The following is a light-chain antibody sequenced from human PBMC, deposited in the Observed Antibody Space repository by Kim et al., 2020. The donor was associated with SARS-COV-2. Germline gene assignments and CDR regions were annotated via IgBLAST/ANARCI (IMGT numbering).Light chain of an antibody. Sequence: PGKTARNNCGGNNSGSKSVHWYQQKPGQAPVLVIYYDSDRPSGIPERFSGSNSGNTATLTISRVEAGDEADYYCQVWDSSSDHPYVFGTGTKVTVL. CDR2: YDS. V-gene: IGLV3-21*04. J-gene: IGLJ1*01. CDR1: NSGSKS. CDR3: QVWDSSSDHPYV.